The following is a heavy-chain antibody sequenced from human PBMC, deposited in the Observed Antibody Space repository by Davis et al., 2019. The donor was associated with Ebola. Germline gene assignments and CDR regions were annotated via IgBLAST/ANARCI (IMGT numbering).Heavy chain of an antibody. Sequence: GESLKISCAASGFNFTTYPMHWVRQAPGKGLEWLAVISYDGKNNYTADSVKGRFTISRDKSKNTLYLQMNSLRADDTAIYYCARALALTSYYAVFDNWGQGTLVTVSS. CDR1: GFNFTTYP. V-gene: IGHV3-30*04. D-gene: IGHD3-9*01. CDR2: ISYDGKNN. J-gene: IGHJ4*02. CDR3: ARALALTSYYAVFDN.